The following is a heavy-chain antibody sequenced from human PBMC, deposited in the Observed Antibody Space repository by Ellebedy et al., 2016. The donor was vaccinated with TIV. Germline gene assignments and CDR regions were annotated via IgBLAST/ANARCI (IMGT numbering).Heavy chain of an antibody. D-gene: IGHD4-23*01. J-gene: IGHJ4*02. V-gene: IGHV3-33*01. Sequence: PGGSLRLSCAASGFTFSSYGMHWVRQAPGKGLEWVAVIWYDGSNKYYADSVKGRFTISRDDSKNTLYLQMNSLRADDTAVYYCARDKNYGGNKVYLDYWGQGTLVTVSS. CDR1: GFTFSSYG. CDR2: IWYDGSNK. CDR3: ARDKNYGGNKVYLDY.